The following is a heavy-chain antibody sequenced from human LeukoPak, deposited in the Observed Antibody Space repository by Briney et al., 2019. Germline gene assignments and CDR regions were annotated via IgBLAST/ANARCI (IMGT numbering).Heavy chain of an antibody. CDR2: IHSGGST. J-gene: IGHJ4*02. V-gene: IGHV3-66*01. CDR1: GFTVSSDF. Sequence: GGSLRLSCAASGFTVSSDFMTWVRQAPGKELEWVSIIHSGGSTSYADSVKGRFTISRDISKNTLYLQMNSLRAEDTAVYYCANRQVWGQGTLVTVSS. CDR3: ANRQV.